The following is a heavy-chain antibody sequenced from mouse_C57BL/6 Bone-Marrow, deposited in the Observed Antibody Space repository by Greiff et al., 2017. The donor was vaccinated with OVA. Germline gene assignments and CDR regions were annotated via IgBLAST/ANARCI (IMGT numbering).Heavy chain of an antibody. Sequence: VQRVESGAELARPGASVKLSCKASGYTFTSYGISWVKQRTGQGLEWIGEIYPRSGNTYYNEKFKGKATLTADKSSSTAYMELRSLTSEDSAVYFCAKEAEFYYSNFWFAYWGQGTLVTVSA. CDR2: IYPRSGNT. D-gene: IGHD2-5*01. J-gene: IGHJ3*01. V-gene: IGHV1-81*01. CDR3: AKEAEFYYSNFWFAY. CDR1: GYTFTSYG.